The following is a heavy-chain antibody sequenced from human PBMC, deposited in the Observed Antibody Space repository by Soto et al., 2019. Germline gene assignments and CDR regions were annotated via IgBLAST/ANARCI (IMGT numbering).Heavy chain of an antibody. CDR2: SHKFGTA. V-gene: IGHV1-69*06. D-gene: IGHD2-21*02. CDR3: AYCGGDCYPDPAFDI. Sequence: SHKFGTANYAQKLQGRVTITADKSTSTAYMELSSLRSEDTAVYYCAYCGGDCYPDPAFDIWGKGTMVTVSS. J-gene: IGHJ3*02.